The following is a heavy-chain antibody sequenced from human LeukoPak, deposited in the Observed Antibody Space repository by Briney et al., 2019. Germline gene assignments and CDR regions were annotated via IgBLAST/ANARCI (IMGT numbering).Heavy chain of an antibody. D-gene: IGHD3-10*01. J-gene: IGHJ6*04. Sequence: GGSLRLCCAASGFTFSSYEMNWVRQAPGKGLEWVSYISSSGSTIYYADSVKGRFTISRDNAKNSLYLQMNSLRAEDTAVYYYARDMGYYGSGSYGYGMDVWGKGTTVTVSS. CDR3: ARDMGYYGSGSYGYGMDV. V-gene: IGHV3-48*03. CDR2: ISSSGSTI. CDR1: GFTFSSYE.